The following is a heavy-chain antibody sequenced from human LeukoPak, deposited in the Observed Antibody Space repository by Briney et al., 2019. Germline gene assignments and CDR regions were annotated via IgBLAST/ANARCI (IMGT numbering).Heavy chain of an antibody. D-gene: IGHD1-26*01. CDR2: ISYDGSNK. CDR1: GFTFSSYA. V-gene: IGHV3-30-3*01. CDR3: ARGGPAGAMFDY. Sequence: GGSLRLSGSVSGFTFSSYAMHWVRQAPGTGLEWAAFISYDGSNKYYADSVKGRFTISRDNSQNTVYLQMNSLGAEDTAVYYCARGGPAGAMFDYWGQGTLATVSS. J-gene: IGHJ4*02.